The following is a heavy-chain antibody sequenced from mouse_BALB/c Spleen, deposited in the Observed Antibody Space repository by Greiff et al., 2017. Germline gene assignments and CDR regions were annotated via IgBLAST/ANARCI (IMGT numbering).Heavy chain of an antibody. Sequence: QVQLQQSGPGLVQPSQSLSITCTVSGFSLTSYGVHWVRQSPGKGLEWLGVIWSGGSTDYNAAFISRLSIRKDNSKSQVFFKMNSLQANDTAIYYCARDYDGYYGYAIDYWGQGTSVTVSS. CDR3: ARDYDGYYGYAIDY. J-gene: IGHJ4*01. CDR1: GFSLTSYG. V-gene: IGHV2-2*02. D-gene: IGHD2-3*01. CDR2: IWSGGST.